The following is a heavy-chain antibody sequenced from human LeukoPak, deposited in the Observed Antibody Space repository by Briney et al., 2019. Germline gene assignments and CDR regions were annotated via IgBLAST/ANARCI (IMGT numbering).Heavy chain of an antibody. J-gene: IGHJ3*02. CDR2: IIPILGIA. Sequence: GASVKVSCKASGGTFSSYAISWVRQAPGQGLEWMGRIIPILGIANYAQKFQGRVTITADKSTSTAYMELSSLRSEDTAVYYCARGGGYTPDAFDIWGQGTMVAVSS. CDR3: ARGGGYTPDAFDI. CDR1: GGTFSSYA. V-gene: IGHV1-69*04. D-gene: IGHD5-24*01.